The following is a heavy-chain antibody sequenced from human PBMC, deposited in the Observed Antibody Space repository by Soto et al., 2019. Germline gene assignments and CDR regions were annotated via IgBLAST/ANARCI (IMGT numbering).Heavy chain of an antibody. J-gene: IGHJ3*02. Sequence: EVQLVESGGGLVQPGGSLRLSCAASGFTVSSNYMSWVRQAPGKGLEWVSVIYSGGSTYYADSVKGRFTISRDNSKNTLYLQMNSLRAEDTAVYYCATTTVWVPDAFDIWGQGTMVTVSS. V-gene: IGHV3-66*01. CDR2: IYSGGST. D-gene: IGHD4-4*01. CDR3: ATTTVWVPDAFDI. CDR1: GFTVSSNY.